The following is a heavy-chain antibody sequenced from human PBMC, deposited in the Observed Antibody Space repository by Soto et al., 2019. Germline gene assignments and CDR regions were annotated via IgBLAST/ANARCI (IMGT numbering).Heavy chain of an antibody. CDR3: ARGGDIVLVPAAIQRVEEHANPQPNWFDP. CDR2: INPNSGGT. Sequence: ASVKVSCKASGYTFTGYYMHWVRQAPGQGLEWMGWINPNSGGTNYAQKFQGWVTMTRDTSISTAYMELSRLRSDDTAVYYCARGGDIVLVPAAIQRVEEHANPQPNWFDPWGQGTLVTVSS. CDR1: GYTFTGYY. J-gene: IGHJ5*02. D-gene: IGHD2-2*01. V-gene: IGHV1-2*04.